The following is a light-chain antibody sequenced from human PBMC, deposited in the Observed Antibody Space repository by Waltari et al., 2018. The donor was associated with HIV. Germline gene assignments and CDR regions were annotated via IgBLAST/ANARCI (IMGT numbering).Light chain of an antibody. V-gene: IGLV1-40*01. J-gene: IGLJ1*01. Sequence: QSVLTPPPSVSGAPGQRVTISCTGNSSNLGAGYDVHWYQHLPGTAPKLLIDGDRNRPSGVPDRFSASRSDTSASLDITGLQAEDEADYYCQSYDRSLSGSFVFGTGKKVTVL. CDR1: SSNLGAGYD. CDR2: GDR. CDR3: QSYDRSLSGSFV.